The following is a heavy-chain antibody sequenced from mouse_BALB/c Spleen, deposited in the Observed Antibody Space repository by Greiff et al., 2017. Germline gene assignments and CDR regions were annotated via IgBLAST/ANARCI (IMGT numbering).Heavy chain of an antibody. CDR3: TRGGYDWYFDV. CDR2: IDPETGGT. CDR1: GYTFTDYE. J-gene: IGHJ1*01. Sequence: QVQLQQSGAELVRPGASVTLSCKASGYTFTDYEMHWVKQTPVHGLEWIGAIDPETGGTAYNQKFKGKATLTADKSSSTAYMELRSLTSEDSAVYYCTRGGYDWYFDVWGAGTTVTVSS. D-gene: IGHD2-2*01. V-gene: IGHV1-15*01.